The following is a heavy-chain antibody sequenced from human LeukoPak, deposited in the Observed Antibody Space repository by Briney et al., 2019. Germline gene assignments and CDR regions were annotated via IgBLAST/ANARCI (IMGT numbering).Heavy chain of an antibody. Sequence: GASVKVSCKASGYTFTGYYMHWVRQAPGQGLEWMGWINPNSGGTNYAQKFQGRVTMTRDTSISTAYMELSRLRSDDTAVYYCARVHLRGPTKTYYDSSGYYPLGYWGQGTLVTVSS. V-gene: IGHV1-2*02. CDR2: INPNSGGT. D-gene: IGHD3-22*01. CDR1: GYTFTGYY. CDR3: ARVHLRGPTKTYYDSSGYYPLGY. J-gene: IGHJ4*02.